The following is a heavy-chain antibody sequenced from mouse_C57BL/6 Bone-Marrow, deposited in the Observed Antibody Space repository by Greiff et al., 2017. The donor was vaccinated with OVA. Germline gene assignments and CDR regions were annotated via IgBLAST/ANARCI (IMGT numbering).Heavy chain of an antibody. J-gene: IGHJ4*01. CDR3: ARRAYAMDY. CDR1: GYAFSSSW. CDR2: IYPGDGVT. V-gene: IGHV1-80*01. Sequence: LMESGAELLKPGASVKISCKAPGYAFSSSWMNWVKQRPGKGLEWIGQIYPGDGVTNYNGKFKGKATLTAAKSSSPAYMQLSSLASEDAAVYFCARRAYAMDYWGQGTSVTVSS. D-gene: IGHD3-3*01.